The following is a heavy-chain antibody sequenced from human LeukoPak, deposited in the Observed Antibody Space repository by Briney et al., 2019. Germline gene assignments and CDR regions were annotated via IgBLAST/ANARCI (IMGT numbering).Heavy chain of an antibody. CDR2: ISAYNGNT. D-gene: IGHD2-15*01. CDR3: ARDLYCSGGSCYYHKPYFDY. V-gene: IGHV1-18*01. CDR1: GYTFTSYG. Sequence: GASVKVSCKTSGYTFTSYGISWVRQAPGQGLEWMGWISAYNGNTNYAQKLQGRVTMTTDTSTSTAYMELRSLRSDDTAVYYCARDLYCSGGSCYYHKPYFDYWGQGTLVTVSS. J-gene: IGHJ4*02.